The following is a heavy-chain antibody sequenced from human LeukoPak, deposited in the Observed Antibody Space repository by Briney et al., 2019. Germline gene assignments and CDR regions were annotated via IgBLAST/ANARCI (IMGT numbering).Heavy chain of an antibody. CDR3: ARVEEGWFDP. CDR1: GFTVSSNY. CDR2: IYSDTTA. Sequence: GGSLGLSCAASGFTVSSNYMGWVRQAPGEGLEWASVIYSDTTAYYPDSVKGRFTISRDNSKNTPYLQMNSLSADDTAVYYCARVEEGWFDPWGQGTLVTVSS. J-gene: IGHJ5*02. V-gene: IGHV3-66*01.